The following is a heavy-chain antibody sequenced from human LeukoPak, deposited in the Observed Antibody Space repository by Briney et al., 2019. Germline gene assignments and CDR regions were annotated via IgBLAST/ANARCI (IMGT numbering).Heavy chain of an antibody. CDR3: AKDKHYYDSSGYFDY. CDR2: ISYDGSNK. CDR1: GFTFSSYA. V-gene: IGHV3-30*04. Sequence: GGSLRLSCAASGFTFSSYAMHWVRQAPGKGLEWVAVISYDGSNKYYADSVKGRFTISRDNSKNTLYLQMNSLRAEDTAVYYCAKDKHYYDSSGYFDYWGQGTLVTVSS. D-gene: IGHD3-22*01. J-gene: IGHJ4*02.